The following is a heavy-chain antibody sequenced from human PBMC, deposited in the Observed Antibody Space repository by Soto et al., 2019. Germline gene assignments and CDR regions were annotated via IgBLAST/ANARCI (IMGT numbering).Heavy chain of an antibody. CDR1: GFAFSSYG. V-gene: IGHV3-23*01. D-gene: IGHD3-10*01. CDR3: AKVHWDYNSGTY. J-gene: IGHJ4*02. Sequence: PGGSLRLSCAASGFAFSSYGMNWVRQAPGKGLEWVSSIGGSDEYSQYADSVKGRFTVSRDISKKTLYLQMNSLRAEDTGVYYCAKVHWDYNSGTYWVLGTLVTVSS. CDR2: IGGSDEYS.